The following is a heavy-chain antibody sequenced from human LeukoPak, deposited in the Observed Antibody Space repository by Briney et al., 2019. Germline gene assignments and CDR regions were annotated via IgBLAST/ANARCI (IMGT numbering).Heavy chain of an antibody. CDR1: GFTFSGSA. D-gene: IGHD3-22*01. CDR3: ARDHFPHVYYYDSSGYLAGMDV. V-gene: IGHV3-73*01. J-gene: IGHJ6*02. Sequence: GGSLRLSCAASGFTFSGSAMHWVRQASGKGLEWVGRIRSKANSYATAYAASVKGRFTISRDDSKNTAYLQMNSLKTEDTAVYYCARDHFPHVYYYDSSGYLAGMDVWGQGTTVTVSS. CDR2: IRSKANSYAT.